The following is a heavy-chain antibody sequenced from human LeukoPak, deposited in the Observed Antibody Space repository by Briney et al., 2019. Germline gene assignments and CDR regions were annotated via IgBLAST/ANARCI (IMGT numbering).Heavy chain of an antibody. D-gene: IGHD3-10*01. CDR1: GGSISSSNCY. CDR2: IYYSGST. CDR3: ARHGGVLLWIGELADGDNGFDP. J-gene: IGHJ5*02. Sequence: PSETLSLTCTVSGGSISSSNCYWGWIRQPPGKGLEWIGSIYYSGSTYYNPSLKSRVTISVDTSKNQFSLKLSSVTAADTAVYYCARHGGVLLWIGELADGDNGFDPRGPGTLVTVSS. V-gene: IGHV4-39*01.